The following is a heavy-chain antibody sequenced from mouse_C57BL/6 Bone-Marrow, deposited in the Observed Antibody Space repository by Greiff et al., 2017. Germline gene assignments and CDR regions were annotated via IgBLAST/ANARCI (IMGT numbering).Heavy chain of an antibody. CDR2: INPYNGGT. Sequence: EVKLVESGPVLVKPGASVKMSCKASGYTFTDYYMNWVKQSHGKSLEWIGVINPYNGGTSYNQKFKGKATLTVDKSSSTAYMELNSLTSEDSAVYYCARRGDIYYDYDGAMDYWGQGTSVTGSS. J-gene: IGHJ4*01. CDR1: GYTFTDYY. CDR3: ARRGDIYYDYDGAMDY. V-gene: IGHV1-19*01. D-gene: IGHD2-4*01.